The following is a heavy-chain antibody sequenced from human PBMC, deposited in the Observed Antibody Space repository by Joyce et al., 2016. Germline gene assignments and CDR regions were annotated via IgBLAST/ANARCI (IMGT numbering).Heavy chain of an antibody. Sequence: EVQLVESGGGLVQPGGSLRLSCAASGFSVSGYWIHWVCQAPGKGLVWVQRSNTGGSSIGFAGPLKGRFTISRDHAKNTLYLQMNSLRAEDTAVYYCVRGISARPGGPNWFDPWGQGTLVTVSS. D-gene: IGHD6-6*01. J-gene: IGHJ5*02. CDR3: VRGISARPGGPNWFDP. CDR1: GFSVSGYW. CDR2: SNTGGSSI. V-gene: IGHV3-74*01.